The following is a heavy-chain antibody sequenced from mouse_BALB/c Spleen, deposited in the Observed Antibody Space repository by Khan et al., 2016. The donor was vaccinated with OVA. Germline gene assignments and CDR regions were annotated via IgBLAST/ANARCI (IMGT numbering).Heavy chain of an antibody. Sequence: QVQLQQPEAELAKPGASVKMSCKASGYTFTSYWMHWIKQRSGQGLEWIGYIIPTSGYTDYNQTFKDKVTLTADKSSSTAYMQLSSLTSDDSAVYYCARDSIDYWGQGTTLTVSS. CDR1: GYTFTSYW. CDR2: IIPTSGYT. J-gene: IGHJ2*01. CDR3: ARDSIDY. V-gene: IGHV1-7*01.